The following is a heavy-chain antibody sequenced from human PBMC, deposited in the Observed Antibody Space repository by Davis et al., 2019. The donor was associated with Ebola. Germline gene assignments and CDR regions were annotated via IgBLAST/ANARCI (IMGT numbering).Heavy chain of an antibody. CDR3: ARFSRGTTESY. CDR2: INQDGSQI. V-gene: IGHV3-7*01. CDR1: GFTFTSAW. J-gene: IGHJ4*02. Sequence: GESLKISCAASGFTFTSAWMSWVRQAPGKGLEWVANINQDGSQINYVDSMRGRFTISRDNAKNSLYLQMNSLRVEDTAVYYCARFSRGTTESYWGQGTLVTVSS. D-gene: IGHD4-11*01.